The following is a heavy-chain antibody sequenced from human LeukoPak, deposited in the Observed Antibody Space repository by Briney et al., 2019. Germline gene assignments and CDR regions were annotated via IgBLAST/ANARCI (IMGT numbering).Heavy chain of an antibody. J-gene: IGHJ5*02. D-gene: IGHD3-3*01. CDR2: IFYSGST. V-gene: IGHV4-39*07. CDR3: ARRHYDFWSGYSKWFDP. Sequence: PSETLSLTCTVSSGSISTSNYYWGWVRQPPGKALEWIGNIFYSGSTYYNPSLKSRVTMSVDTSKIHFSLKLSSVTAADTAVYYCARRHYDFWSGYSKWFDPWGQGTLVTVSS. CDR1: SGSISTSNYY.